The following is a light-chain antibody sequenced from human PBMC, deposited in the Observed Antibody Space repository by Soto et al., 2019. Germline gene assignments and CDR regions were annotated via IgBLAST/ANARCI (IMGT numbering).Light chain of an antibody. V-gene: IGKV1-39*01. Sequence: DIQMTQSPSSLSASVGDRVTITCRASQTISNYLPWYQQKPGKAPKLLIYAASSLQSGVPSRFSGSGSGTDFILTISSLQPEDFATYYCQQSYSTPYTFGQGTKLEIK. J-gene: IGKJ2*01. CDR2: AAS. CDR1: QTISNY. CDR3: QQSYSTPYT.